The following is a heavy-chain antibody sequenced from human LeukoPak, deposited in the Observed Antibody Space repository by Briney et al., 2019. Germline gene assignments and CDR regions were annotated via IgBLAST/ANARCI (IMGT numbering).Heavy chain of an antibody. Sequence: GGSLRLSCAASGFSFSNYGLNWVRQAPGKGLEWVPYISSSSTTINYADSVKGRFTISRDNAKNSLYVQMSSLRAEDTAVYYRARVRCTSTSCFRDYWGQGTLVTVSS. CDR2: ISSSSTTI. J-gene: IGHJ4*02. D-gene: IGHD2-2*01. CDR3: ARVRCTSTSCFRDY. V-gene: IGHV3-48*01. CDR1: GFSFSNYG.